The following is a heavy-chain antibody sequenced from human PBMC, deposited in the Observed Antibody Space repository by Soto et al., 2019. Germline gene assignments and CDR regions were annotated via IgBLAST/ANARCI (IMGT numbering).Heavy chain of an antibody. Sequence: ASVKVSCKASGYTFTGYYMHWVRQAPGQGLEWMGWINPNSGGTNYAQKFQGRVTMTRDTSISTAYMELSRLRSDDTAVYYCARDPERYFDQLSWRPDYYFDYWVQGTLVTVS. V-gene: IGHV1-2*02. D-gene: IGHD3-9*01. CDR2: INPNSGGT. CDR1: GYTFTGYY. CDR3: ARDPERYFDQLSWRPDYYFDY. J-gene: IGHJ4*02.